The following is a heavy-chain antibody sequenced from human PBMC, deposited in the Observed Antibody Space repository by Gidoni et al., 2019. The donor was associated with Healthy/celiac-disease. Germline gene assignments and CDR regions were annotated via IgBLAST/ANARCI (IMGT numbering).Heavy chain of an antibody. CDR1: GFTFSSYA. CDR3: ARAYSSSWYEVYYYGMDV. J-gene: IGHJ6*02. Sequence: QVQLVESGGGVVQPGRSLRLSCAASGFTFSSYAMHWVRQAPGKGLEWVAVISYDGSNKYYADSVKGRFTISRDNSKNTLYLQMNSLRAEDTAVYYCARAYSSSWYEVYYYGMDVWGQGTTVTVSS. D-gene: IGHD6-13*01. V-gene: IGHV3-30-3*01. CDR2: ISYDGSNK.